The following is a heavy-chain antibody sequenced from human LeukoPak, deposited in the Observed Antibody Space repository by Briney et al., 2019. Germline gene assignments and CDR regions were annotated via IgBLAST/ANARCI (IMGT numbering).Heavy chain of an antibody. J-gene: IGHJ4*02. CDR3: AKDQYCSSTSCYVGY. V-gene: IGHV3-23*01. CDR2: ISGSGGRT. Sequence: PEGSLRLSCAASGFTFSSYAMSWVRQAPGKGLEWVSGISGSGGRTYHADSVKGRFTISRDNSKNTLYLQMNSLRAEDTAEYYCAKDQYCSSTSCYVGYWGQGTLVTVSS. D-gene: IGHD2-2*01. CDR1: GFTFSSYA.